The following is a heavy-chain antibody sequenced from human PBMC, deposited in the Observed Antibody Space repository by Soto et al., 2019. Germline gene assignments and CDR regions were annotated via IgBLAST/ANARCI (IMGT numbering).Heavy chain of an antibody. CDR1: GGTFSSYA. CDR3: AVILYSSSWYRYGMDV. J-gene: IGHJ6*02. D-gene: IGHD6-13*01. Sequence: SVKVSFKASGGTFSSYAISWVRQAPGQGLEWMGGIIPIFGTANYAQKFQGRVTITADESTSTAYMELSSLRSEDTAVYYCAVILYSSSWYRYGMDVWGQGTTVTVSS. V-gene: IGHV1-69*13. CDR2: IIPIFGTA.